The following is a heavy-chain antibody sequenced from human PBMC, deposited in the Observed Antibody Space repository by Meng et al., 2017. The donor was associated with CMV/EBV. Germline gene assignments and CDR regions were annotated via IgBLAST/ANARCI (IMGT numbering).Heavy chain of an antibody. V-gene: IGHV3-74*01. J-gene: IGHJ4*02. D-gene: IGHD3-10*01. CDR3: VRVGDGRTYDRFEY. CDR2: ISPDGSNA. Sequence: GGSLRLSCAASGFIFTNYWMHWVRQAPGKGLVWVSRISPDGSNADYADAVKGRITTSRDKAKSTSFLQMDSLRPDDTAIYYCVRVGDGRTYDRFEYWGQGTLVTVSS. CDR1: GFIFTNYW.